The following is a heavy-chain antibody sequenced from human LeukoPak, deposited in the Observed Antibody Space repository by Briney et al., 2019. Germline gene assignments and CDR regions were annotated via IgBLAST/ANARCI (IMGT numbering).Heavy chain of an antibody. D-gene: IGHD6-13*01. V-gene: IGHV3-7*01. CDR3: ARGGYSSLGY. CDR2: IKRDGSET. Sequence: GGSLRLSCAASGFTFSSYWMTWVRQAPGKGLEWVASIKRDGSETYYVDSVKGRFAISRDNAKNSLHLQMNSLTAEDTATYYCARGGYSSLGYWGQGTLVTVSS. J-gene: IGHJ4*02. CDR1: GFTFSSYW.